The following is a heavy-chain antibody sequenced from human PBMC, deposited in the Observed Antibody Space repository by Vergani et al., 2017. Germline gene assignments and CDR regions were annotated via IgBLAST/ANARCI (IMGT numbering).Heavy chain of an antibody. V-gene: IGHV3-21*01. CDR3: ARAMMHRPDAFDI. Sequence: EVQLLESGGGLVQPGGSLRLSCAASGFTFSSYAMSWVRQAPGKGLEWVSAISSSSRHKYYTDSVKGRFTISRDNAKNSLYLQMNSLRAEDTAVYYCARAMMHRPDAFDIWGEGTMVTGSS. D-gene: IGHD1-14*01. J-gene: IGHJ3*02. CDR1: GFTFSSYA. CDR2: ISSSSRHK.